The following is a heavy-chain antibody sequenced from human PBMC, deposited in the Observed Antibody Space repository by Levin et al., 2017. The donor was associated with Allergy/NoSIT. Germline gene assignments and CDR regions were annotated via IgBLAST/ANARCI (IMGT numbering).Heavy chain of an antibody. CDR3: AKTYGSTENALDF. D-gene: IGHD3-10*01. CDR2: IAYDGSEK. CDR1: GFDFRSHG. V-gene: IGHV3-30*18. Sequence: LSLTCAASGFDFRSHGMHWVRQAPGKGLEWVAVIAYDGSEKYTADSVKGRFSISRDNSKNMLYMQMNSLRGEDTAVYYCAKTYGSTENALDFWGQGTMVTV. J-gene: IGHJ3*01.